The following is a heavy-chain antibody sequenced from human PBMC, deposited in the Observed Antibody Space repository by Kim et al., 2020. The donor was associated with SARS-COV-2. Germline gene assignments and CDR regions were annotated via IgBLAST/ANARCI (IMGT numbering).Heavy chain of an antibody. Sequence: SETLSLTCAVYGGSFSDYYWTWIRQPPGKGLEWIGEIHHSGRTKDNPSLKGRATISVDTSKNQFTLKLSSVTAADTAFYYCARKVFGLQLDSWGQGTLVT. J-gene: IGHJ5*02. V-gene: IGHV4-34*04. D-gene: IGHD2-2*03. CDR3: ARKVFGLQLDS. CDR2: IHHSGRT. CDR1: GGSFSDYY.